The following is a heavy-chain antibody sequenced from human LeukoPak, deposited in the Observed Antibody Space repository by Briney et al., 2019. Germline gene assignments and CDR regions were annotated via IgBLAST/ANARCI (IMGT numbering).Heavy chain of an antibody. CDR2: INSDGSST. D-gene: IGHD5-12*01. CDR3: ARDYSGYLPPR. V-gene: IGHV3-74*01. Sequence: PGGSLRLSCAASGFTFSSYWMHWVRQAPGKGLVGVSRINSDGSSTSYADSVKGRFTISRDNAKNTLYLQMNSLRAEDTAVYYCARDYSGYLPPRWGQGTLVTVSS. J-gene: IGHJ4*02. CDR1: GFTFSSYW.